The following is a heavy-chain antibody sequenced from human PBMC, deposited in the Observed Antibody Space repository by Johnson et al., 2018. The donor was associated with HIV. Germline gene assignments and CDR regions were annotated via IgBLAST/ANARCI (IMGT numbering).Heavy chain of an antibody. CDR3: AKDTFSGSYFRAFDAFDI. D-gene: IGHD3-10*01. V-gene: IGHV3-43*02. Sequence: EVLLLESGGGLVQPGGSLRLSCAASGFTFDDYAMHWVRQAPGKGLEWVSLISWDGGSTYYADSVKGRFTISRDNSKNSLYLQMNSLRTEDTALYYCAKDTFSGSYFRAFDAFDIWGQGTMVTVSS. CDR1: GFTFDDYA. J-gene: IGHJ3*02. CDR2: ISWDGGST.